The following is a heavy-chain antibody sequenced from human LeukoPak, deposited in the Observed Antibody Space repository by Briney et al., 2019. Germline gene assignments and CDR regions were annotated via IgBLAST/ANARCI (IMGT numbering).Heavy chain of an antibody. Sequence: GESLRLSCAGSGFIFSDVWMSWIRQAPGKGLEWVAGIKTKDEGGAIDYAASVQGRFTISRDDSEKMLYLQMDSLKIEDTAVYYCNTDLDYWGRGALVTVSS. CDR3: NTDLDY. CDR2: IKTKDEGGAI. V-gene: IGHV3-15*01. CDR1: GFIFSDVW. J-gene: IGHJ4*02.